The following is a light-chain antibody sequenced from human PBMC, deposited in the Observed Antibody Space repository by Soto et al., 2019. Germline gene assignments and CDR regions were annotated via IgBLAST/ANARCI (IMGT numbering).Light chain of an antibody. J-gene: IGKJ2*01. Sequence: EIVLTQSPGTLSLSPGERATLSCRASQSVSSNLAWYQQKPGQAPRLLIYGASTRATGIPARFSGSGSGTEFTLTISSLQSEDFALYFCQQYNNWPPYTFGQGTKVDIK. CDR1: QSVSSN. V-gene: IGKV3D-15*01. CDR2: GAS. CDR3: QQYNNWPPYT.